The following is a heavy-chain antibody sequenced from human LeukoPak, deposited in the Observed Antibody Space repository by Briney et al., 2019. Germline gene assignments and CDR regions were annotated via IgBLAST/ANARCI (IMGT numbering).Heavy chain of an antibody. V-gene: IGHV3-53*01. Sequence: PGGSLRLSCAASWFTVSSNYMSWVRQAPGKGLEWVSVIYSGGSTYYADSVKGRFTISRDNSKNTLYLQMNSLRAEDTAVYYCAREGSPLAYYDSSGYGMFDYWGQGTLVTVSS. D-gene: IGHD3-22*01. J-gene: IGHJ4*02. CDR3: AREGSPLAYYDSSGYGMFDY. CDR2: IYSGGST. CDR1: WFTVSSNY.